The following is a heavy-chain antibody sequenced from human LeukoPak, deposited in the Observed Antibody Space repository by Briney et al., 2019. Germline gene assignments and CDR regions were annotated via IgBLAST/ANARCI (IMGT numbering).Heavy chain of an antibody. CDR1: GFTFSSYA. CDR3: ARRVGDYVWGSYRSPFDY. V-gene: IGHV4-34*01. CDR2: INHSGST. J-gene: IGHJ4*02. D-gene: IGHD3-16*02. Sequence: PGGSLRLSCAASGFTFSSYAMSWVRQAPGKGLEWIGEINHSGSTNYNPSLKSRVTISVDTSKNQFSLKLSSVTAADTAVYYCARRVGDYVWGSYRSPFDYWGQGTLVTVSS.